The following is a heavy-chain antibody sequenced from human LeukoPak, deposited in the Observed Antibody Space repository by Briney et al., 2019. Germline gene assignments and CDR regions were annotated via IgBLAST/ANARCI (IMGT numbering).Heavy chain of an antibody. CDR2: IIPIFGTA. V-gene: IGHV1-69*05. CDR3: ARAWRGDSSGFSSWFDP. J-gene: IGHJ5*02. Sequence: SVKVSCKASGGTFSSYAISWVRQAPGQGLEWMGRIIPIFGTANYAQKFQGRVTITTDESTSTAYMELSSLRSEDTAVYYCARAWRGDSSGFSSWFDPWGQGTLVTVSS. D-gene: IGHD3-22*01. CDR1: GGTFSSYA.